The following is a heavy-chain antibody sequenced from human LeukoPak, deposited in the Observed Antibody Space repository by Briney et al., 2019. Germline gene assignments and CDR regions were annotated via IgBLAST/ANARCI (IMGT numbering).Heavy chain of an antibody. Sequence: ASVKVSCKASGGTFSSYAISWVRQAPGQGLEWMGRINPIFGTANYAQKFQGRVTITADKSTSTAYMELSSLRSEDTAVYYCARDLPDGAFGYWGQGTLVTVSS. CDR3: ARDLPDGAFGY. J-gene: IGHJ4*02. CDR1: GGTFSSYA. CDR2: INPIFGTA. V-gene: IGHV1-69*06. D-gene: IGHD3-16*01.